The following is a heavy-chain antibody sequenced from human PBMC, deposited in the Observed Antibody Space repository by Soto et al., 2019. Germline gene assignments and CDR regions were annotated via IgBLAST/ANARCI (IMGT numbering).Heavy chain of an antibody. Sequence: QLQLQESGPGLVKPSETLSLTCTVSDDSIGRSNYFWGWIRQPPGKGLEWIGNIFYSGNTHYNPSLKSRVTISLDTSNHHFSLRVSSVTAADTAVYYCARPLYYGDISGSFGYWGPGALVIVSS. CDR1: DDSIGRSNYF. CDR2: IFYSGNT. D-gene: IGHD6-19*01. CDR3: ARPLYYGDISGSFGY. V-gene: IGHV4-39*01. J-gene: IGHJ4*02.